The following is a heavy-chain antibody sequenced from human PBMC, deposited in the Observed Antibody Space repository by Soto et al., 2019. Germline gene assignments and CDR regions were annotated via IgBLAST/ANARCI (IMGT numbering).Heavy chain of an antibody. Sequence: GASVKVSCKASGGTFSSYAISWVRQAPGQGLEWMGGIIPIFGTANYAQKFQGRVTITADESTSTAYMELSSLRSEDTAVYYCAASYCSSTSCQPLGFDYWGQGTLVTVSS. D-gene: IGHD2-2*01. J-gene: IGHJ4*02. CDR1: GGTFSSYA. CDR2: IIPIFGTA. V-gene: IGHV1-69*13. CDR3: AASYCSSTSCQPLGFDY.